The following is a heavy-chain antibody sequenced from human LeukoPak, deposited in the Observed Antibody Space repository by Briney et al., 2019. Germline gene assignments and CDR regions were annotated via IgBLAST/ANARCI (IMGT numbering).Heavy chain of an antibody. J-gene: IGHJ4*02. CDR1: GFTFSSYS. V-gene: IGHV3-21*03. Sequence: GGSLRLSCAASGFTFSSYSMNWVRQAPGKGLEWASSISTSSSYIYYADSVKGRFTISRDNAKNSLYLQMNSLKAEDTAVYYCTVVNYGSGSYPLGYWGQGTLVTVSS. CDR2: ISTSSSYI. D-gene: IGHD3-10*01. CDR3: TVVNYGSGSYPLGY.